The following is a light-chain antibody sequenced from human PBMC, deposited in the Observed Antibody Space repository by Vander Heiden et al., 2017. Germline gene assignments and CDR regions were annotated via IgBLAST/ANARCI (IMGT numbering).Light chain of an antibody. V-gene: IGLV2-23*02. CDR3: SSYVHITNVV. Sequence: QSGLTHPPSVSRSPGQSITISCTGTSSDVGNNNLVSWHQQHPGKATKILIYEVRERPSGVSNRFAGSKSGNTAFLTISGLLAEDEADYYCSSYVHITNVVFGGGTKVTVL. CDR2: EVR. CDR1: SSDVGNNNL. J-gene: IGLJ2*01.